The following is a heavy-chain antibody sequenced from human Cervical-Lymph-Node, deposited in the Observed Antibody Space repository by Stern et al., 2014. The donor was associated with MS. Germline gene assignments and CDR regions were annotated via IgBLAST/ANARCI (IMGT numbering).Heavy chain of an antibody. J-gene: IGHJ6*02. CDR1: GFTFSSYA. V-gene: IGHV3-30-3*01. Sequence: QVQLVQSGGGVVQPGRSLRLSCAASGFTFSSYAMHWVRQAPGKGLEWVAAISFDGSNEYYADSVKGRFTISRDNSRHNSRNTLYLQMNSLRAEDTAVYFCARDRAFWSRNRGWGDVWGQGTTVTVSS. CDR3: ARDRAFWSRNRGWGDV. D-gene: IGHD6-19*01. CDR2: ISFDGSNE.